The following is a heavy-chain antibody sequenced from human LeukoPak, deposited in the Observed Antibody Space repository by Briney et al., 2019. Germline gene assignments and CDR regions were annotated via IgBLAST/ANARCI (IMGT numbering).Heavy chain of an antibody. CDR1: GFTFDDYA. Sequence: GRSLRLSCAASGFTFDDYAMHWVRQAPGKGLEWVSGISWNSGSIGYADSVKGRFTISRDNAKNSLYLQMNSLRAEDTALYYCAKDLATVTTAALDIWGQGTMVTVSS. J-gene: IGHJ3*02. D-gene: IGHD4-17*01. V-gene: IGHV3-9*01. CDR2: ISWNSGSI. CDR3: AKDLATVTTAALDI.